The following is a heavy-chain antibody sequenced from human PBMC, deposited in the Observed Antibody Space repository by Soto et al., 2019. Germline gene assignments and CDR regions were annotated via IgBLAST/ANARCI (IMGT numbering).Heavy chain of an antibody. CDR1: GFTFSSYA. CDR2: ISYDGSNK. D-gene: IGHD3-10*01. J-gene: IGHJ6*02. V-gene: IGHV3-30-3*01. Sequence: GGSLRLSCAASGFTFSSYAMHWVRQAPGKGLEWVAVISYDGSNKYYADSVKGRFTISRDNSKNTLYLQMNSLRAEDTAVYYCAREDGSGSYISYYYGMDVWGQGTTVTVS. CDR3: AREDGSGSYISYYYGMDV.